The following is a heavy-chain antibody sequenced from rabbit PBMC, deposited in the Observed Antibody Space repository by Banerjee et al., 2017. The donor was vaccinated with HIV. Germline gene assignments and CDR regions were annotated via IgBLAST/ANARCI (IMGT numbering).Heavy chain of an antibody. V-gene: IGHV1S45*01. CDR1: GFSFSSSYW. CDR3: ARDLAGVIGWNFGL. J-gene: IGHJ4*01. D-gene: IGHD4-1*01. CDR2: IVAGSSGNT. Sequence: QEQLVESGGGLVQPGGTLKLSCTASGFSFSSSYWICWVRQAPGKGLEWIACIVAGSSGNTVYASWAKGRFTISKTSSTTVTLQMTSLTAADTATYFCARDLAGVIGWNFGLWGPGTLVTVS.